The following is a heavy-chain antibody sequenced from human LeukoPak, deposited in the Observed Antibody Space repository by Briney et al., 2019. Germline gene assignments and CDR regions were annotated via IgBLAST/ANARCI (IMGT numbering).Heavy chain of an antibody. J-gene: IGHJ5*02. CDR1: GYTFTGYY. D-gene: IGHD6-6*01. Sequence: WASVTVSCKASGYTFTGYYMHWVRQAPGQGLEWMGWINPNSGGTNYAQKFQGRVTMTRDTSISTAYMELSRLRSDDTAVYYCARDMETYSSSSPWFDPWGQGTLVTVSS. V-gene: IGHV1-2*02. CDR3: ARDMETYSSSSPWFDP. CDR2: INPNSGGT.